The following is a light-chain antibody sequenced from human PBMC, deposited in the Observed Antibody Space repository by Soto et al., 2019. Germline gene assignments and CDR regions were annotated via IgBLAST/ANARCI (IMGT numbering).Light chain of an antibody. V-gene: IGLV2-14*01. Sequence: QSVLTQPASVSGSPGQSITVSCTGTSGDVGGYDFVSWYQQHPGKVPKLLIFEVSHRPSGVSNRFSGSKSGNTASLTISGLQAEDEAEYYCSSYTSSSTPYVFGTGTKVTVL. CDR2: EVS. J-gene: IGLJ1*01. CDR3: SSYTSSSTPYV. CDR1: SGDVGGYDF.